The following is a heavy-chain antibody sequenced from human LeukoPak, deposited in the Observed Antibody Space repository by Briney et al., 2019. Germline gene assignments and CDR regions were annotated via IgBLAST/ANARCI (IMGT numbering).Heavy chain of an antibody. CDR2: IYTSGST. D-gene: IGHD2-15*01. CDR1: GGFISSYY. Sequence: SETLSLTCTVSGGFISSYYWSWIRQPAGKGLEWIGRIYTSGSTSYNPSLKSRVTMSVDTSKNQFSLKLSSVTAADTAVYYCARGNTLCSGGSCSTNIDYWGQGTLVTVSS. V-gene: IGHV4-4*07. J-gene: IGHJ4*02. CDR3: ARGNTLCSGGSCSTNIDY.